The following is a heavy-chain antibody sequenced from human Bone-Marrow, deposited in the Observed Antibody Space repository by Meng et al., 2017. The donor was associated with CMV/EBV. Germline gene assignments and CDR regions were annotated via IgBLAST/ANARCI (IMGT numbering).Heavy chain of an antibody. J-gene: IGHJ2*01. D-gene: IGHD1-26*01. Sequence: GGSLRPSCAASGFTFTDFYMSWIRQAPGKGLEWISYISDNGYSIYYVESVKGRFTISRDNAKNSLFLQMNSLRAEDTAVYYCVGLPKSGHWHFDLWGRGTLVTVSS. V-gene: IGHV3-11*04. CDR2: ISDNGYSI. CDR3: VGLPKSGHWHFDL. CDR1: GFTFTDFY.